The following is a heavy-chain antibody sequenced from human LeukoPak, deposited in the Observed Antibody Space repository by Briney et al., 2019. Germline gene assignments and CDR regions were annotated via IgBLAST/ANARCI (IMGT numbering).Heavy chain of an antibody. CDR3: ARGGGASDY. CDR2: IRQDGSEK. CDR1: GFTFTTYW. J-gene: IGHJ4*02. V-gene: IGHV3-7*01. Sequence: PGGSLRLSRAASGFTFTTYWMSWIRQAPGKGLEWVANIRQDGSEKSYVDSVKGRFTISRDNAKNSVYLQMNSLRAEDTALYYCARGGGASDYWGQGTLVTVSS. D-gene: IGHD1-26*01.